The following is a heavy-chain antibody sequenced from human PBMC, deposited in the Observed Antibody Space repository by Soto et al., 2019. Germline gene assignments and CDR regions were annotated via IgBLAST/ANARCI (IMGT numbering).Heavy chain of an antibody. Sequence: QVQLVESGGGVVQPGTSLRLSCAASGFTFSNSGMHWVRQAPGKGLEWVSVISYHGSKEYYADSVTGRFTISRDNSKNTLYLQMSSLRAEDTAVYYCAKDLYAQSRLGYFEFWGQGTLVTVSS. V-gene: IGHV3-30*18. J-gene: IGHJ4*02. CDR1: GFTFSNSG. D-gene: IGHD3-16*01. CDR3: AKDLYAQSRLGYFEF. CDR2: ISYHGSKE.